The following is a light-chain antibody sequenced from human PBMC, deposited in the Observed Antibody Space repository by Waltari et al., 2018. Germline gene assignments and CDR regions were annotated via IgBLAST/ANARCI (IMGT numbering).Light chain of an antibody. CDR2: DAS. J-gene: IGKJ3*01. CDR3: QQRSNWPPGFT. V-gene: IGKV3-11*01. CDR1: QSISSN. Sequence: EVVLTQSPATLSLSPGERATLSCRASQSISSNLAWYQKKPGQTPSLLIYDASNRATGIPARFSGSGSGTDFTLTISSLEPEDFAVYYCQQRSNWPPGFTFGPGTKVDIK.